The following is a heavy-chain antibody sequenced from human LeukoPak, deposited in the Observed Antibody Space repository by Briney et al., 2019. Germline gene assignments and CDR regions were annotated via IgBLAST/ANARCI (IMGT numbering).Heavy chain of an antibody. Sequence: AAVKVSCKASGYTFSNFGITWVRQAPGQGLKCMGWISAYNGNTKYTQIFQGRVTMTTDASTSTAYMELRSLRSDDTAVYYCARAEDPALVNVGDYYYYGMDVWGQGTTVTVSS. CDR3: ARAEDPALVNVGDYYYYGMDV. CDR1: GYTFSNFG. CDR2: ISAYNGNT. V-gene: IGHV1-18*01. D-gene: IGHD5-18*01. J-gene: IGHJ6*02.